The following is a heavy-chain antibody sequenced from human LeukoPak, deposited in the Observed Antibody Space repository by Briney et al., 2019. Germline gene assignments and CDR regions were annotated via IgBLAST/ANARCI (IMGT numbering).Heavy chain of an antibody. CDR3: ARYCSDISCYSFDV. CDR1: GFTVSSDY. CDR2: IYTGGTT. Sequence: GGSLRLSCAPSGFTVSSDYMSWVRQAPGKGLEWVSVIYTGGTTYYADSVKGRFTISRDNSKNTLCLQRNSLRAEDTAVYYCARYCSDISCYSFDVWGQGTMVTVSS. J-gene: IGHJ3*01. V-gene: IGHV3-53*01. D-gene: IGHD2-2*01.